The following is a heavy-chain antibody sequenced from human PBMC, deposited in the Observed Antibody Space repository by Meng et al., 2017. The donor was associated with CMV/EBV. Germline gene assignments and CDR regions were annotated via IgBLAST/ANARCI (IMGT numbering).Heavy chain of an antibody. D-gene: IGHD3-16*01. CDR2: ISSSSSYI. V-gene: IGHV3-21*01. CDR3: ARDGSRLGPTWFDP. Sequence: EVQLVESGXXXXXPXXAXXLSCAASGFTFSSYSMNWVRQAPGKGLEWVSSISSSSSYIYYADSVKGRFTISRDNAKNSLYLQMNSLRAEDTAVYYCARDGSRLGPTWFDPWGQGTLVTVSS. CDR1: GFTFSSYS. J-gene: IGHJ5*02.